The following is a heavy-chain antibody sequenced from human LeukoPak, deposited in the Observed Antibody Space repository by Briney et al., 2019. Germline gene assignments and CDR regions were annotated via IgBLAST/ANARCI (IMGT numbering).Heavy chain of an antibody. Sequence: GGSLRLSCAASGFSFSDAWMSWVRQIPGKGLEWVGRIESKTDGGTTDYAAPVKGRFTISRDDSTNTLYLQMNSLKSEDTAVYYCARGFYGGYYYYYYMDVWGKGTTVTVSS. V-gene: IGHV3-15*04. D-gene: IGHD4/OR15-4a*01. CDR3: ARGFYGGYYYYYYMDV. CDR2: IESKTDGGTT. CDR1: GFSFSDAW. J-gene: IGHJ6*03.